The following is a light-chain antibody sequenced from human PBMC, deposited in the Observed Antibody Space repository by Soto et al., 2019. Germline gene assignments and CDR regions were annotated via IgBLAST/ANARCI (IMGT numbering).Light chain of an antibody. J-gene: IGKJ5*01. V-gene: IGKV3-11*01. Sequence: EIVLPQSPATLSLSPGERATLSCMASQSVSSYLAWYQQKPGQAPRLLIYDASNRATGIPARFSGSGSGTDFTLTISSLQPEDFATYYCQHHSTIPITFGQGTRLEIK. CDR3: QHHSTIPIT. CDR1: QSVSSY. CDR2: DAS.